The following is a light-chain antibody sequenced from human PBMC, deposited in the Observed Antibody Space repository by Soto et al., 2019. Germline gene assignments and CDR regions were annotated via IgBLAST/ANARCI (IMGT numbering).Light chain of an antibody. CDR1: QSISSY. CDR3: QQTYSTPRT. V-gene: IGKV1-39*01. Sequence: DIQMTQSPSSLSASVGDRVTITCRASQSISSYLNWYQQKPGKAPKLLIYAASSLQSGVPSRFSGSGSGTDFTLTISSLQPEEFATYSCQQTYSTPRTLGQGTKVDI. CDR2: AAS. J-gene: IGKJ1*01.